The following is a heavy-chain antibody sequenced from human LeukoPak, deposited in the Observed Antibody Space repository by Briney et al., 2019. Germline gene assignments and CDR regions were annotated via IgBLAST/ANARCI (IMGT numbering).Heavy chain of an antibody. CDR2: IKQDGSEK. D-gene: IGHD5-24*01. V-gene: IGHV3-7*01. CDR1: GFTFSTYW. Sequence: GGSLRLSCAASGFTFSTYWMSWVRQAPGKGLEWVANIKQDGSEKYYVDSVKGRFTISRDNAKNSLYLQMNSLRAEDTAVYYCARDVGDGYKYYYGMDVWGQGTTVTVSS. J-gene: IGHJ6*02. CDR3: ARDVGDGYKYYYGMDV.